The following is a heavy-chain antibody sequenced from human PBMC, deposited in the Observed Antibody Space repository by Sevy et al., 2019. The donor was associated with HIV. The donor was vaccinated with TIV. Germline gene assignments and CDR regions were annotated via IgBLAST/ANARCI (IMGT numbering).Heavy chain of an antibody. J-gene: IGHJ4*02. CDR3: AVSQFCGGDCYYFDQ. D-gene: IGHD2-21*02. CDR1: TYSSTIYH. CDR2: INPSGGGT. V-gene: IGHV1-46*01. Sequence: ASVKVSCRTSTYSSTIYHMQWVRQAPGQGLEWMGLINPSGGGTSYTQKFQDRVTMTWDTSTGTVYMDLSSLRSEDTAVYYCAVSQFCGGDCYYFDQWGQGTLVTVSS.